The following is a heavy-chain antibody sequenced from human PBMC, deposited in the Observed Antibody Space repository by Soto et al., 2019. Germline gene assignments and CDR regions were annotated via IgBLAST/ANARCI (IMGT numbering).Heavy chain of an antibody. Sequence: SETLSLTCTVSGGSVSSGDYYWSWIRQPPGKGLEWIGYIYYSGNTNYNPSLKSRVIISVDTSKNLFSLKLTSVIAADTAVYYCARIPVDTSMIYWLDPWGQGTLVTVSS. V-gene: IGHV4-61*08. CDR2: IYYSGNT. CDR3: ARIPVDTSMIYWLDP. CDR1: GGSVSSGDYY. J-gene: IGHJ5*02. D-gene: IGHD5-18*01.